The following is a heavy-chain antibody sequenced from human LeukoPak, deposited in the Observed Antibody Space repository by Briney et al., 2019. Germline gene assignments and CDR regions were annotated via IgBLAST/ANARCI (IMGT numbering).Heavy chain of an antibody. CDR1: GFTFGSQA. CDR2: ISGSGGST. Sequence: PGGSLRLSREASGFTFGSQAMYWVRQAPGKGLEWVSAISGSGGSTYYADSVKGRFTISRDNSKNTLYLQMNSLRAEDTAVYYCAKDPHGSGPNWFDPWGQGTLVTVSS. V-gene: IGHV3-23*01. D-gene: IGHD3-10*01. CDR3: AKDPHGSGPNWFDP. J-gene: IGHJ5*02.